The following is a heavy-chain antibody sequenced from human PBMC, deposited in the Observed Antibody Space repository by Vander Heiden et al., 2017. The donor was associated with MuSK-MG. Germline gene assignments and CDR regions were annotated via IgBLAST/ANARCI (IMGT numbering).Heavy chain of an antibody. CDR1: GFTFSNYN. CDR2: IMSTSSHI. Sequence: EVHLVESGGGLVQPGGSLRPSCAASGFTFSNYNMNWVRQAPGKGLEWISFIMSTSSHIYYADSVKGRFTISRDNAKKSLYLKMDSMAAEDTATYYCATLYVSNWDAPPVLDYWGQGTMVTVSS. J-gene: IGHJ4*02. CDR3: ATLYVSNWDAPPVLDY. V-gene: IGHV3-48*01. D-gene: IGHD4-4*01.